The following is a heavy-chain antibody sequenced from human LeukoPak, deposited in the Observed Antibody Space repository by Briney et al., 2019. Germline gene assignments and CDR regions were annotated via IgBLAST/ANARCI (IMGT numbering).Heavy chain of an antibody. V-gene: IGHV4-30-2*01. J-gene: IGHJ3*02. D-gene: IGHD1-14*01. CDR1: GGSISSGGYY. CDR2: IYHSGST. CDR3: ARDSEVGIGDAFDI. Sequence: SQTLSLTCTVSGGSISSGGYYWSWIRQPPGKGLEWIGYIYHSGSTYYNPSLKSRVTISVDRSKNQFSLKLSSVTAADTAVYYCARDSEVGIGDAFDIWGQGTMVTVSS.